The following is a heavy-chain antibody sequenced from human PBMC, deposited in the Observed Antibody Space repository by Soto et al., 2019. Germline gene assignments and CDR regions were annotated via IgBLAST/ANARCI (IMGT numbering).Heavy chain of an antibody. J-gene: IGHJ6*02. CDR3: ARDLYSSSWSSVHYYYGMDV. CDR1: GATFSRYA. Sequence: SVEVSCKASGATFSRYAISSVRQAPGQGLEWMGGIITIFGTANYAQKFQGRVTITADESTSTAYMELSSMRSEDTAVYYCARDLYSSSWSSVHYYYGMDVWG. V-gene: IGHV1-69*13. D-gene: IGHD6-13*01. CDR2: IITIFGTA.